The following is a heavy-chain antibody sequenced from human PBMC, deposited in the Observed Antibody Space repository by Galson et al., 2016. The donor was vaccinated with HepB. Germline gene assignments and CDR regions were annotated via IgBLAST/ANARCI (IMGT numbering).Heavy chain of an antibody. CDR1: GSTFSSYG. J-gene: IGHJ6*02. V-gene: IGHV3-33*01. Sequence: SLRLSCAASGSTFSSYGMHWVRQAPGKGLEWVAVIWYDGSNKYYADSAKGRFTISRDNSKNTLYLQMNSLRAEDTAVYYCARGSNYFDYYYYGMDVWGQGTTVTVSS. CDR2: IWYDGSNK. CDR3: ARGSNYFDYYYYGMDV. D-gene: IGHD4-11*01.